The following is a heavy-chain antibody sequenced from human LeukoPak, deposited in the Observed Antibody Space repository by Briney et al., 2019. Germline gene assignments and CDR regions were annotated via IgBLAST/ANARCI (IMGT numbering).Heavy chain of an antibody. J-gene: IGHJ4*02. Sequence: SQTLSLTCALSGDSVSSNSAAWHWIRQSPSRGLEWLERTYYRSKWYNDYAVSVKSRITINPDTSKNQFSLQLNSVTPEDTAVYYCARSVRPDLYGSYSFDYWGQGTLVTVSS. D-gene: IGHD1-26*01. CDR2: TYYRSKWYN. CDR3: ARSVRPDLYGSYSFDY. CDR1: GDSVSSNSAA. V-gene: IGHV6-1*01.